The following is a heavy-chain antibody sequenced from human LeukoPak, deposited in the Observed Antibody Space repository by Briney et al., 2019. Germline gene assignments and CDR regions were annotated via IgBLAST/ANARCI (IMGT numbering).Heavy chain of an antibody. V-gene: IGHV1-18*01. Sequence: ASVKVSCKASGYTFTSYDINWVRQATGQGLEWMGWMNPNSGNTNYAQKLQGRVTMTTDTSTSTAYMELRSLRSDDTAVYYCARDSGGHGDYLGAWGQGTLVTVSS. CDR3: ARDSGGHGDYLGA. J-gene: IGHJ5*02. D-gene: IGHD4-17*01. CDR2: MNPNSGNT. CDR1: GYTFTSYD.